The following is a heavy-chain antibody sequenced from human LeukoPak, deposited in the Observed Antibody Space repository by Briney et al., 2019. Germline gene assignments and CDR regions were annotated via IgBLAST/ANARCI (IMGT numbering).Heavy chain of an antibody. D-gene: IGHD5-12*01. CDR2: IIPIFGTA. CDR3: ARADIVATIGAFDI. V-gene: IGHV1-69*05. CDR1: GGTFSSYA. Sequence: SVTVSCKASGGTFSSYAISWVRQAPGQGLEWMGGIIPIFGTANYAQKFQGRVTITTDESTSTAYMELSSLRSEDTAVYYCARADIVATIGAFDIWGQGTMVTVSS. J-gene: IGHJ3*02.